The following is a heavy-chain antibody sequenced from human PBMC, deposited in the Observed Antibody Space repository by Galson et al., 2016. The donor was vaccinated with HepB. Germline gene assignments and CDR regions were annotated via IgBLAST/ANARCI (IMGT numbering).Heavy chain of an antibody. V-gene: IGHV3-11*01. CDR2: ISTSGNSM. J-gene: IGHJ3*01. CDR3: ARDLPDDSVEYFDVFDL. CDR1: GFTFSDYY. Sequence: SLRLSCAASGFTFSDYYMNWIRQAPGKGLEWISFISTSGNSMLYANSVRGRFTISRDNAAKSLYLQMSNLRAKDTAVYYCARDLPDDSVEYFDVFDLWGQGTMVTVSS. D-gene: IGHD4-17*01.